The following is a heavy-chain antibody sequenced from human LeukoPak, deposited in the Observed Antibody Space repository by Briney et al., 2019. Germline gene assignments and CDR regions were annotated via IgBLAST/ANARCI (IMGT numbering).Heavy chain of an antibody. CDR3: ARGGGVRFGSGWRPGAWFDP. CDR2: IYDSGST. Sequence: SETLSLTCTVSGGSISIYYWSWIRQPPGKGLEWIGYIYDSGSTNYNPSLKSRVTISVDTSMNQFSLKLNSVTAADTAVYYCARGGGVRFGSGWRPGAWFDPWGQGTLVIVSS. CDR1: GGSISIYY. V-gene: IGHV4-4*08. J-gene: IGHJ5*02. D-gene: IGHD6-19*01.